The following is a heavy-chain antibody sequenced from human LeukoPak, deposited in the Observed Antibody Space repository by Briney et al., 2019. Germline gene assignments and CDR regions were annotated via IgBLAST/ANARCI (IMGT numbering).Heavy chain of an antibody. CDR3: ARLGRFEDPA. D-gene: IGHD3-10*01. Sequence: SETLSPTCTVSGGSISSSSYYWGWIRQPPGKELEWIGSIYYSGSTYYNPSLKSRVTISVDTSKNQFSLKLSSVTAADTAVYYCARLGRFEDPAWGQGTLVTVSS. V-gene: IGHV4-39*01. J-gene: IGHJ5*02. CDR1: GGSISSSSYY. CDR2: IYYSGST.